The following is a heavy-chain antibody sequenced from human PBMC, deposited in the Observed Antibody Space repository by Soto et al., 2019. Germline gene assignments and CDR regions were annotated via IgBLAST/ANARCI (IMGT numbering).Heavy chain of an antibody. D-gene: IGHD3-22*01. CDR3: ARARGITYYYDKGAFDI. Sequence: QVQLVQSGAEVKKPGASVKVSCKASGYTFTSYGISWVRQAPGQGLEWMGWISAYNGNTNYAQKLQGRVTMTTDTSTSTAYMELRSLRSDDTAVYYRARARGITYYYDKGAFDIWGQGTMVTVSS. CDR2: ISAYNGNT. V-gene: IGHV1-18*01. J-gene: IGHJ3*02. CDR1: GYTFTSYG.